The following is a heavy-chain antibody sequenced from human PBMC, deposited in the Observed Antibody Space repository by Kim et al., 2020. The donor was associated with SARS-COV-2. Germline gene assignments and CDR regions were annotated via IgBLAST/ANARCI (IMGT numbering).Heavy chain of an antibody. D-gene: IGHD6-19*01. CDR1: GFTFSSYG. V-gene: IGHV3-30*18. CDR2: ISYDGSNK. J-gene: IGHJ6*03. Sequence: GGSLRLSCAASGFTFSSYGMHWVRQAPGKGLEWVAVISYDGSNKYYADSVKGRFTISRDNSKNTLYLQMNSLRAEDTAVYYCAKDPHYSSGWYYYYYYMDVWGKGTTVTVSS. CDR3: AKDPHYSSGWYYYYYYMDV.